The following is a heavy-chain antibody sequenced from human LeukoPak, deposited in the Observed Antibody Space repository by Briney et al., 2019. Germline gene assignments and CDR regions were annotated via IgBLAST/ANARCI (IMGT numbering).Heavy chain of an antibody. V-gene: IGHV1-2*02. CDR3: ARRRIWDYVWGSYRYSRWFDP. D-gene: IGHD3-16*02. CDR1: GYTFTGYY. Sequence: GASVKVSCKASGYTFTGYYMHWVRQAPGQGLEWMGWINPNSGGTNYAQKFQGRVTMTRNTSISTAYMELSSLRSEDTAVYYCARRRIWDYVWGSYRYSRWFDPWGQGTLVTVSS. J-gene: IGHJ5*02. CDR2: INPNSGGT.